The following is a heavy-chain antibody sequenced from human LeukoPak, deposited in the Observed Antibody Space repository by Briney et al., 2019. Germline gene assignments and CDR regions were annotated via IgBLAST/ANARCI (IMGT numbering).Heavy chain of an antibody. CDR2: ISSSSSYI. CDR1: GFTFSSYS. CDR3: ARDRGNDYGDY. J-gene: IGHJ4*02. D-gene: IGHD2-8*01. Sequence: GGSLRLSCAASGFTFSSYSMNWVRQAPGKGPEWVSSISSSSSYIYYADSVKGRFTISRDNAKNSLYLQMNSLRAEDTAVYYCARDRGNDYGDYWGQGTLVTVSS. V-gene: IGHV3-21*01.